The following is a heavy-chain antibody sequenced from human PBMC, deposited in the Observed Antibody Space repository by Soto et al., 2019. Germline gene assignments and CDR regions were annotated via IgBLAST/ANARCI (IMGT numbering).Heavy chain of an antibody. CDR3: GRDLGDYYDSGGYDC. D-gene: IGHD3-22*01. J-gene: IGHJ4*02. CDR2: ISRSTSPI. CDR1: VFTFSKHS. Sequence: GGSLRLSCAASVFTFSKHSLSWVRQAPGKGLEWVAFISRSTSPIYYADSVKGRFTISRDNARNSLYLQMSSLGDDDTAVYYCGRDLGDYYDSGGYDCWGRGTLVTVSS. V-gene: IGHV3-48*02.